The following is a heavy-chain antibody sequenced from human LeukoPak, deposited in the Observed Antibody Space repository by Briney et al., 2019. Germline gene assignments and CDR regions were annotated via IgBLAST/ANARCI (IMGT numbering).Heavy chain of an antibody. D-gene: IGHD2-2*01. J-gene: IGHJ6*02. CDR3: ARTIRSSTSPYYYYGMDV. V-gene: IGHV4-39*01. CDR1: GGSISSSSYY. Sequence: SETLSLTCTVSGGSISSSSYYWGWIRQLPGKGLEWIGSIYYSGSTYYNPTLKSRVTISVDTSKSQFSLKLSSVTAADTAVYYCARTIRSSTSPYYYYGMDVWGQGTTVTVSS. CDR2: IYYSGST.